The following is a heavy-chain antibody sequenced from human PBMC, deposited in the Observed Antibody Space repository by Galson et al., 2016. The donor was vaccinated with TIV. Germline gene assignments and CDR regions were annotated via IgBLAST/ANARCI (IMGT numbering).Heavy chain of an antibody. V-gene: IGHV1-69*01. CDR3: ARNEYSYGKYYYYYYMDV. CDR2: IIPIFGTA. D-gene: IGHD5-18*01. J-gene: IGHJ6*03. CDR1: GGTFSSYA. Sequence: SCKASGGTFSSYAISWVRQAPGQGLEWMGGIIPIFGTANYAQKFQGRVTITADESTSTAYMELSSLRSEDTAVFYCARNEYSYGKYYYYYYMDVWGKGTTVIVSS.